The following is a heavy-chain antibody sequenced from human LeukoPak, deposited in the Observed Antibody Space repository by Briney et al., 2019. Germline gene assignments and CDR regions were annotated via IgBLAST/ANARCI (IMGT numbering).Heavy chain of an antibody. V-gene: IGHV4-30-4*01. CDR1: GGSISSGDYY. CDR3: AREGYYDTGASGAFDI. Sequence: PSETLSLTCTVSGGSISSGDYYWSWIRQPPGTGLEWIGYIYYSGSTYYNPSLKSRVTISVDTSKNQFSLKLSSVTAADTAVYYCAREGYYDTGASGAFDIWGQGTMVTVCS. J-gene: IGHJ3*02. D-gene: IGHD3-22*01. CDR2: IYYSGST.